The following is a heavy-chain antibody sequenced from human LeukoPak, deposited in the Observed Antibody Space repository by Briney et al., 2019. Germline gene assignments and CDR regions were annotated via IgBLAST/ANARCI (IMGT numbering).Heavy chain of an antibody. Sequence: PGGALRLSCAASGFTFDDYGMSCVRQAPGKGLEWVSGINWSGGTRGYADSVKGRFTISRDKAKNSLYLHMNSLRAEHTALYYCARDRANLRGVWGSYRTEPFDYWGQGTLVTVSS. D-gene: IGHD3-16*02. V-gene: IGHV3-20*04. J-gene: IGHJ4*02. CDR3: ARDRANLRGVWGSYRTEPFDY. CDR1: GFTFDDYG. CDR2: INWSGGTR.